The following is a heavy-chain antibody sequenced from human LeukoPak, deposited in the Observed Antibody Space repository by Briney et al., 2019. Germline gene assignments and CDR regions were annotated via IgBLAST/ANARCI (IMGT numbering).Heavy chain of an antibody. CDR1: GFKFDDYG. J-gene: IGHJ4*02. V-gene: IGHV3-20*04. CDR3: ARRARYDFWSGYYTVWDY. D-gene: IGHD3-3*01. CDR2: INWNGAWT. Sequence: SGGSLRLSCAASGFKFDDYGMSWVRQAPGKGLEWVCDINWNGAWTGYADSVKGRFTISRDNAKNSLYLQMSSLRAEDTAVYYCARRARYDFWSGYYTVWDYWGQGTLVTVSS.